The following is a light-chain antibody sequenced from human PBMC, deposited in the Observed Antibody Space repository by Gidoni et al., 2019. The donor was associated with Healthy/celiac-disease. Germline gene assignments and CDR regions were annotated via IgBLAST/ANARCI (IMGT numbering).Light chain of an antibody. CDR1: QSISSY. V-gene: IGKV1-39*01. CDR3: QQSYSTPPCS. Sequence: DIQMTQSPSSLSASVGDRVTITCRASQSISSYLNWYQQKPGKAPKLLIYAASSLQSGVPSRFSGSGSGTDFTLTISSLQPADFATYYCQQSYSTPPCSFGQXTKLEIK. CDR2: AAS. J-gene: IGKJ2*04.